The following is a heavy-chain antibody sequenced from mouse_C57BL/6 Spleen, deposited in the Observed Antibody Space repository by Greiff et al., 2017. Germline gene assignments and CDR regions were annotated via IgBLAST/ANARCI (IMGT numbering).Heavy chain of an antibody. V-gene: IGHV1-72*01. CDR2: IDPNSGGT. CDR3: AKGVVVAGYYAMDY. D-gene: IGHD1-1*01. J-gene: IGHJ4*01. Sequence: VQLQQSGAELVKPGASVKLSCKASGYTFTSYWMHWVKQRPGRGLEWIGRIDPNSGGTKYNEKFKSKATLTVDKPSSTAYMQLSSLTSEDSAVYYCAKGVVVAGYYAMDYWGQGTSVTVSS. CDR1: GYTFTSYW.